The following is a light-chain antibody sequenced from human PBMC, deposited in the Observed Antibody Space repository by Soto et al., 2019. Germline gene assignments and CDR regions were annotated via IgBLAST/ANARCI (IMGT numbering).Light chain of an antibody. CDR2: DAS. CDR3: QQRSNWPPKRLT. CDR1: QSVSSY. V-gene: IGKV3-11*01. Sequence: IVLTQSPATLSLSPGKRATLSCMASQSVSSYLAWYQQNPGQSPRLLIYDASNRATGIPARFSGSGSGTVFTLTISSLGPEDFAVYYCQQRSNWPPKRLTFGGGTKVDIK. J-gene: IGKJ4*01.